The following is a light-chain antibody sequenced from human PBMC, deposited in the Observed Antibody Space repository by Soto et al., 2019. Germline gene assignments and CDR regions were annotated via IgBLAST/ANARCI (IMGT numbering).Light chain of an antibody. V-gene: IGLV1-40*01. CDR3: QSYDSSLSGYV. Sequence: SVLTQPPSVSGAPGQRGTIFCTGSSSNIGAGYDVHWYQQLPGTAPKLLIYGNSNRPSGVPDRFSGSKSGTSASLAITGLQAEDEADYYCQSYDSSLSGYVFGTGTKVTV. CDR1: SSNIGAGYD. J-gene: IGLJ1*01. CDR2: GNS.